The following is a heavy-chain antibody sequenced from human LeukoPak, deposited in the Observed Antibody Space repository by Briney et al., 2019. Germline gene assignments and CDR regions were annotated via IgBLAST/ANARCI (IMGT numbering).Heavy chain of an antibody. CDR3: ARSFRDYVGHYYYYYYMDV. J-gene: IGHJ6*03. V-gene: IGHV4-34*01. D-gene: IGHD3-10*02. CDR1: GGSFSGYY. CDR2: INHSGST. Sequence: SETLSLTCAVYGGSFSGYYWSWIRQPPGKGLEWIGEINHSGSTNYNPSLKSRVTISVDTSKNQFSLKLSSVTAADTAVYYCARSFRDYVGHYYYYYYMDVWGKGTTVTVSS.